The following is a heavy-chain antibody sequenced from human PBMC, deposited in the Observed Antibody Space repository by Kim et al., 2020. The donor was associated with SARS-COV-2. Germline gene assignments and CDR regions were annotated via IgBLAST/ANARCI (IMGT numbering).Heavy chain of an antibody. V-gene: IGHV3-49*02. Sequence: YAASVKGRFTISRDDSKSIAYLQMNSLKTEDTAVYYCTRALDYGDYASDYWGQGTLVTVSS. J-gene: IGHJ4*02. CDR3: TRALDYGDYASDY. D-gene: IGHD4-17*01.